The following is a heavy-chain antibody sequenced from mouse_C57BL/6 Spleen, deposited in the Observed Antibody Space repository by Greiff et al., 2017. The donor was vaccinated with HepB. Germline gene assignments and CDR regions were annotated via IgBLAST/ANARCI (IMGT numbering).Heavy chain of an antibody. CDR1: GYTFTSYW. J-gene: IGHJ1*03. CDR2: IDPSDSYT. D-gene: IGHD2-13*01. V-gene: IGHV1-69*01. CDR3: ARRGDYQWYFDV. Sequence: VQLQQPGAELVMPGASVKLSCKASGYTFTSYWMHWVKQRPGQGLEWIGEIDPSDSYTNYNQKFKGKSTLTVDKSSSTAYMQLSSLTSEDSAVYYCARRGDYQWYFDVWGTGTTVTVSS.